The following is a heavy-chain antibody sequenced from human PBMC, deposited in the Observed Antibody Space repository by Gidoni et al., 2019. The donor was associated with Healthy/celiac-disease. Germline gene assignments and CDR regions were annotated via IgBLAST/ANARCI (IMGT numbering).Heavy chain of an antibody. Sequence: QVPLQESGPGPVKPSETLSRHCTVYGYSISSGYYWGWIRQPPGKGLEWIGSIYHSGSTYYNPSLKSRVTISVDTSKNQFSLKLSSVTAADTAVYYCARDGRRGYFDLWGRGTLVTVSS. CDR1: GYSISSGYY. D-gene: IGHD2-15*01. J-gene: IGHJ2*01. CDR3: ARDGRRGYFDL. V-gene: IGHV4-38-2*02. CDR2: IYHSGST.